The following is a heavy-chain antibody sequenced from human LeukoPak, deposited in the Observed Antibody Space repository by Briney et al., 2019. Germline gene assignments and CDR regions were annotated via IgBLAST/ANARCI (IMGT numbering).Heavy chain of an antibody. D-gene: IGHD3-10*01. CDR3: ARDGRVWYYYGSGSYYPFDY. CDR1: GGSFSGDY. V-gene: IGHV4-34*01. J-gene: IGHJ4*02. Sequence: SETLSVTCAVYGGSFSGDYWSCIRQPPGKGLEWIGEINHSGSTNYNPSLKSRVTISVDTSKNQFSLKLSSVTAADTAVYYCARDGRVWYYYGSGSYYPFDYWGQGTLVTASS. CDR2: INHSGST.